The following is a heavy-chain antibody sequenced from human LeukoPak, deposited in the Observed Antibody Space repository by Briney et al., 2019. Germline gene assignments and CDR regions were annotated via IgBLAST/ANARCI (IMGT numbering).Heavy chain of an antibody. J-gene: IGHJ4*02. CDR1: GFTFSSYG. CDR3: AKEGVAAAGKGDFDY. Sequence: GGSLRLSCAASGFTFSSYGMHWVRQAPGKGLEWVAVISYDGSNKYYADSVKGRFTISRDNSKNTLYLQMNSLRAEDTAVYCCAKEGVAAAGKGDFDYWGQGTLVTVSS. CDR2: ISYDGSNK. D-gene: IGHD6-13*01. V-gene: IGHV3-30*18.